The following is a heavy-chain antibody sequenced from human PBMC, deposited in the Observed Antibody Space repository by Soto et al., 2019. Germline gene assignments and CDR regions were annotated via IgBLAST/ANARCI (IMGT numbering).Heavy chain of an antibody. CDR2: VSAYSGDS. J-gene: IGHJ5*02. Sequence: ASVKVSCKASGYTLTNYAITWVRQAPGQGLEWMGWVSAYSGDSHYAQKLQGRVTMTTDTSTNTAYMELRSLRSDDTAVYYCASGGIVAGTWGQGTLVTVSSGKFLPGVLAFWSQCDKWFDPWGQGTLVTVSS. CDR1: GYTLTNYA. V-gene: IGHV1-18*01. CDR3: ASGGIVAGTWGQGTLVTVSSGKFLPGVLAFWSQCDKWFDP. D-gene: IGHD6-13*01.